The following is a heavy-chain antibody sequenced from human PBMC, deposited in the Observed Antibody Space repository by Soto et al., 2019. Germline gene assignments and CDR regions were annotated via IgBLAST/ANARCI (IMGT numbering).Heavy chain of an antibody. CDR3: AGGRVRGMVQSKGYYNGRDF. J-gene: IGHJ6*04. Sequence: PGGSLRLSCAASGFTFSSYAMSWVRQAPGKGLEWVSAISGSGGSTYYADSVKGRFTISRDNSKNTLYLQMNSLRAEETAVYYGAGGRVRGMVQSKGYYNGRDFGGKGPMAALSS. V-gene: IGHV3-23*01. CDR2: ISGSGGST. CDR1: GFTFSSYA. D-gene: IGHD3-10*01.